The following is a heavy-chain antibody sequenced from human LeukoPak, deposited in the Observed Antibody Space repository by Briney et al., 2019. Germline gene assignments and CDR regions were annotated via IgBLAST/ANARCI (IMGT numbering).Heavy chain of an antibody. D-gene: IGHD6-6*01. V-gene: IGHV4-61*02. Sequence: SETLSLTCTVSGYSISSGYYWTWIRQPAGSGLEWIGRIYTSGTTDYNPSLRTRVTISVDASRNQFSLNLSSVTAADTAVYYCARWSGSVTARNYYYYMDVWGEGTTVTVSS. J-gene: IGHJ6*03. CDR3: ARWSGSVTARNYYYYMDV. CDR1: GYSISSGYY. CDR2: IYTSGTT.